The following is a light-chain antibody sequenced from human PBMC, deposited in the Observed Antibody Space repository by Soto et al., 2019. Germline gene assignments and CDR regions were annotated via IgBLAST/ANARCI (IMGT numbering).Light chain of an antibody. V-gene: IGLV2-11*01. J-gene: IGLJ1*01. CDR3: CSHAGSYTYV. CDR1: SSDVGGYNY. Sequence: QSVLTQPRSVSGSPGQSLTISCTGTSSDVGGYNYVSWYQQYPGKVPKLMIYDVTKRPPGVPDRFSGSKSGNTASLTISGLQAEDEADYYCCSHAGSYTYVFGTGTKVNVL. CDR2: DVT.